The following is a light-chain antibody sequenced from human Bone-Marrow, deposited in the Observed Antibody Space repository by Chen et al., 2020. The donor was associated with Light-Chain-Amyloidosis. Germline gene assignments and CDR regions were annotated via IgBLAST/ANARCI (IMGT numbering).Light chain of an antibody. J-gene: IGLJ3*02. V-gene: IGLV1-44*01. CDR2: SNN. CDR1: SSTIGSNT. Sequence: QSVLTQPPSASGTPGPRVTISCSGSSSTIGSNTVNWYQQLPGTAPKLLIYSNNQRPSGVPDRVSGSKTGTSASLAISGLQSEDEADYYCAAWDDSLNGWVFGGGTKLTVL. CDR3: AAWDDSLNGWV.